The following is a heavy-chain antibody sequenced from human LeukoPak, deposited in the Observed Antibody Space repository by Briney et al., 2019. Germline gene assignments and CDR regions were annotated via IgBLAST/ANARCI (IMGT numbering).Heavy chain of an antibody. D-gene: IGHD3-10*01. J-gene: IGHJ6*02. CDR2: ISGSGGST. CDR1: GFTFSSYA. Sequence: GGSLRLSCAASGFTFSSYAMNWVRQAPGKGLEWVSAISGSGGSTYYADSVKGRFTISRDNSKNTLYLQMNSLRAEDTAVYYCANLRSGFGEFEYYYYGMDVWGQGTTVTVSS. V-gene: IGHV3-23*01. CDR3: ANLRSGFGEFEYYYYGMDV.